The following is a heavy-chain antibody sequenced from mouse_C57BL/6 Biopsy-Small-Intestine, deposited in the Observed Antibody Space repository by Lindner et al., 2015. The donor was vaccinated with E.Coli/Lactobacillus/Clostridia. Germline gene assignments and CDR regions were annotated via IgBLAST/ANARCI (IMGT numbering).Heavy chain of an antibody. CDR2: IYPGGGYT. CDR1: GYTFTNYW. CDR3: ALNYYGSRGYALDY. D-gene: IGHD1-1*01. J-gene: IGHJ4*01. V-gene: IGHV1-63*01. Sequence: VQLQESGAELVRPGTSVKMSCKASGYTFTNYWIGWAKQRPGHGLEWIGDIYPGGGYTNYNEKFKGKATLTADKSSSTAYMELRSLTSEDSAVYFCALNYYGSRGYALDYWGQGTSVTVSS.